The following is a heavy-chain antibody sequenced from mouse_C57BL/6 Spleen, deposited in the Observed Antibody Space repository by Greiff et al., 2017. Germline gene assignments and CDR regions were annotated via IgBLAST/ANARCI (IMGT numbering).Heavy chain of an antibody. CDR2: IHPADSDT. J-gene: IGHJ2*01. D-gene: IGHD3-3*01. V-gene: IGHV1-74*01. CDR3: AINSYDGY. CDR1: GNTFTSYW. Sequence: QVQLQQPGAELVKPGASVKVSCKASGNTFTSYWMHWVKKRPGQGLEWMGRIHPADSDTNYNQKLKGKATLTVDKSSSTAYMQLSSLTSEDSAVYYCAINSYDGYWGQGTTLTVSS.